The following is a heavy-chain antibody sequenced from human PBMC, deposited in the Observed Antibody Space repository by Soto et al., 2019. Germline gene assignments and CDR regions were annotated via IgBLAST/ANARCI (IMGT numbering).Heavy chain of an antibody. D-gene: IGHD6-13*01. CDR1: GYTFTSYG. V-gene: IGHV1-18*01. CDR3: ASVSGGIAAAGDSFDI. CDR2: ISAYNGNT. Sequence: ASVKVSCKASGYTFTSYGISWVRQAPGQGLEWMGWISAYNGNTNYAQKLQGRVTMTTDTSTSTAYMELRSLRSDDTAVYYCASVSGGIAAAGDSFDIWGQGTMVTASS. J-gene: IGHJ3*02.